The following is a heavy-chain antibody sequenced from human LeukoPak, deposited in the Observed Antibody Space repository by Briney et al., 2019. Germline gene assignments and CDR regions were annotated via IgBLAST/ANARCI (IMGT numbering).Heavy chain of an antibody. CDR3: ATISAQTFDI. Sequence: GGSLRLSCVGSGFTFSSYWVNWVRQSPGKGLEWVANIKPDGSDKYYVDSARGRFTVSRDNAKNSAFLQMNSLRAEDTAIYYCATISAQTFDIWGQGTLVSVFS. D-gene: IGHD5-24*01. CDR2: IKPDGSDK. CDR1: GFTFSSYW. V-gene: IGHV3-7*01. J-gene: IGHJ3*02.